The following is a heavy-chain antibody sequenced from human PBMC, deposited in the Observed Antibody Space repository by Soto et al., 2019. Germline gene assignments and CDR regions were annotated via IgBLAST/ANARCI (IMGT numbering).Heavy chain of an antibody. Sequence: SETLSLTCTVSGGSISSYYWSWIRQPPGKGLEWIGYIYYSGSTNYNPYLKRRITIKVDTSKKQYYQKLNSINAAETTMYYCARPYSEGDAFDIWGQGTMVTVSS. V-gene: IGHV4-59*08. D-gene: IGHD3-3*01. CDR1: GGSISSYY. CDR3: ARPYSEGDAFDI. CDR2: IYYSGST. J-gene: IGHJ3*02.